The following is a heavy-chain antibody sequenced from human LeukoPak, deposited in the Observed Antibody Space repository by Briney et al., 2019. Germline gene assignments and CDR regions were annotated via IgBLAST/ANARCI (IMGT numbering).Heavy chain of an antibody. Sequence: GGSLRLSCAASGFTFIHYWMSWVRQAPGKGLDWVANINEDGSVKYYTDSVKGRFTISRDNAKNLLYLQMNSLSAEDTAVYYCARIGYSSSSFDYWGQGTLVTVSS. CDR1: GFTFIHYW. CDR2: INEDGSVK. CDR3: ARIGYSSSSFDY. V-gene: IGHV3-7*01. J-gene: IGHJ4*02. D-gene: IGHD6-6*01.